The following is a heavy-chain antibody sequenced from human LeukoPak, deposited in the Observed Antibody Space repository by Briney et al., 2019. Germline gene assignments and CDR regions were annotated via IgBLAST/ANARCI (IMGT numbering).Heavy chain of an antibody. J-gene: IGHJ5*02. CDR1: GFTFSTYT. D-gene: IGHD4-17*01. Sequence: GGSLRLSCAASGFTFSTYTMNWVRQAPGKGLEWVSSITTSSSYIYYADSVKGRFTISRDNAKNTLYLQMNSLRAEDTAVYYCAREDYGDYLAGFDPWGQGTLVTVSS. V-gene: IGHV3-21*01. CDR3: AREDYGDYLAGFDP. CDR2: ITTSSSYI.